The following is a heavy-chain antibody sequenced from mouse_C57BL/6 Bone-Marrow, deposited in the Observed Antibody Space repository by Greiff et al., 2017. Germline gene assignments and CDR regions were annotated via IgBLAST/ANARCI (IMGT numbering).Heavy chain of an antibody. Sequence: VQLQQPGAELVMPVASVKLSCKASGYTFTSYWMHWVKQRPGPGLEWIGEIDPSDSYTNYNQKFKGNSTLTVAHTSSTAYMQPSSLTSEDSAVYYCARSANFYWYFDVWGTGTTVTVSS. CDR3: ARSANFYWYFDV. D-gene: IGHD1-2*01. V-gene: IGHV1-69*01. CDR2: IDPSDSYT. CDR1: GYTFTSYW. J-gene: IGHJ1*03.